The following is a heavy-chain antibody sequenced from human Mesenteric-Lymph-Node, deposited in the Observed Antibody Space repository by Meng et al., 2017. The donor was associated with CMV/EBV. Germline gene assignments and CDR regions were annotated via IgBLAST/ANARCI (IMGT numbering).Heavy chain of an antibody. Sequence: GESLKISCAASGFTFSDNEMNWVRQAPGKGLEWVSYISSSGATTYYADSVKGRFTISRDNAKNSLYLQMNSLRAEDTAVYYCARAQRDCTPGLWCSWHFDLWGRGTLVTVSS. V-gene: IGHV3-48*03. J-gene: IGHJ2*01. CDR3: ARAQRDCTPGLWCSWHFDL. CDR1: GFTFSDNE. D-gene: IGHD2-8*01. CDR2: ISSSGATT.